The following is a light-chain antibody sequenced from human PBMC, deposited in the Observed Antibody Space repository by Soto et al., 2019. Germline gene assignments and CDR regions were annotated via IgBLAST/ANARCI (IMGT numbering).Light chain of an antibody. V-gene: IGKV3-20*01. Sequence: EIVLTQSPGTLSLSPGGRATLSCRASQNVSSSYLAWYQQKPGQAPRLLIYDTSSRATGIPDRFSGSGSGTDFSLTVSRLEPEDFAVYYCQQYGSSPRTFGQGTILEIK. J-gene: IGKJ2*01. CDR1: QNVSSSY. CDR3: QQYGSSPRT. CDR2: DTS.